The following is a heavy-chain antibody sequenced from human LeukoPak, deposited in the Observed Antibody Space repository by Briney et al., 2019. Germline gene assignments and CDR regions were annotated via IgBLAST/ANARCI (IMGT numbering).Heavy chain of an antibody. CDR3: AKDRVDTAMVSYFDY. J-gene: IGHJ4*02. D-gene: IGHD5-18*01. CDR2: ISYDGSNK. CDR1: GFTFSSYS. V-gene: IGHV3-30*18. Sequence: GGSLRLSCAASGFTFSSYSMNWVRQAPGKGLEWVAVISYDGSNKYYADSVKGRFTISRDNSKNTLYLQMNSLRAEDTAVYYCAKDRVDTAMVSYFDYWGQGTLVTVFS.